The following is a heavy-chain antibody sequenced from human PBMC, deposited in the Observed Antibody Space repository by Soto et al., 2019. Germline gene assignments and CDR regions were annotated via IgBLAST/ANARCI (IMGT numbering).Heavy chain of an antibody. CDR1: GYTFTSYA. V-gene: IGHV1-3*01. D-gene: IGHD6-19*01. CDR3: ARGAHSSGWYQFDP. Sequence: ASVKVSCKASGYTFTSYAMHWVRQAPGQRLEWMGWINAGNGNTKYSQKFQGRVTITRDTSASTAYMELSSLRSEDTAVYYCARGAHSSGWYQFDPWGQGTQVTVS. CDR2: INAGNGNT. J-gene: IGHJ5*02.